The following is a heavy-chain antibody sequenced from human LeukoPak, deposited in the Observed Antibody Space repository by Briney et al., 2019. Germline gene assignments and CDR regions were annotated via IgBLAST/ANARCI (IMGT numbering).Heavy chain of an antibody. CDR3: ARSPPGWFDY. D-gene: IGHD2-15*01. CDR1: GLTLSRYA. V-gene: IGHV3-30-3*01. J-gene: IGHJ4*02. Sequence: HSGGSLRLSCAASGLTLSRYAMHWVRQAPGKGLEWVAVISYDGSNKYYADSVKGRFTISRDNSKNTLYLQKNSLRAEDTAVYYWARSPPGWFDYWGQGTLVTVSS. CDR2: ISYDGSNK.